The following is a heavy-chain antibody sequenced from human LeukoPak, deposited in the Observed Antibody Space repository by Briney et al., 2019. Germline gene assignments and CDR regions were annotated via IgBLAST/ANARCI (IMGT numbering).Heavy chain of an antibody. V-gene: IGHV6-1*01. CDR1: GDSVSCYSAG. CDR2: TYYRSKWYN. J-gene: IGHJ4*02. CDR3: GRDIGAAIGH. Sequence: SQTLSLTCAISGDSVSCYSAGWNWIRQSPSRGLEWLGRTYYRSKWYNEYALSVRSRITISPDTSKNQVSLQLNSVTPDDTAFYYCGRDIGAAIGHWGQGTLVTVSS. D-gene: IGHD6-13*01.